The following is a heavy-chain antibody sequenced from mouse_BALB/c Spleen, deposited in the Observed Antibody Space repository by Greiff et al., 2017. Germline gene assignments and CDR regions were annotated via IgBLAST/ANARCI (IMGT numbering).Heavy chain of an antibody. V-gene: IGHV1S81*02. CDR2: INPSNGGT. CDR1: GYTFTSYY. Sequence: QVHVKQSGAELVKPGASVKLSCKASGYTFTSYYMYWVKQRPGQGLEWIGEINPSNGGTNFNEKFKSKATLTVDKSSSTAYMQLSSLTSEDSAVYYCTRSITTAPAYWGQGTLVTVSA. D-gene: IGHD1-2*01. J-gene: IGHJ3*01. CDR3: TRSITTAPAY.